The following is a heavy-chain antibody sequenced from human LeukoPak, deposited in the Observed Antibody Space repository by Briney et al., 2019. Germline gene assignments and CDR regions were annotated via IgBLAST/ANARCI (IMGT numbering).Heavy chain of an antibody. D-gene: IGHD3-22*01. CDR2: TNTDGSST. CDR1: GFTFSHYW. V-gene: IGHV3-74*01. J-gene: IGHJ4*02. Sequence: GGSLRLSCEASGFTFSHYWMRWVRQAPGKGLVWVSRTNTDGSSTNYVDSVKGRFTISRDNAKNTMYLQMNGLRAEDTAVYYCVPTDSSGLDWGQGTLVTVSS. CDR3: VPTDSSGLD.